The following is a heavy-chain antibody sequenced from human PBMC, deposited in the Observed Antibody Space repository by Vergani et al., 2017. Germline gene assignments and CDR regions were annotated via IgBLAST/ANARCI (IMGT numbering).Heavy chain of an antibody. Sequence: EVQLVESGGGLVQPGGSLRLSCAASGFTFSSYSMNWVRQAPGKGLEWVSYISSSSSTIYYADSVKGRFTISRDNAKNSLYLQMNSLRAEDTAVYYWARDQGFKYYYDSSGYLDYWGQGTLVTVSS. D-gene: IGHD3-22*01. J-gene: IGHJ4*02. CDR2: ISSSSSTI. CDR1: GFTFSSYS. CDR3: ARDQGFKYYYDSSGYLDY. V-gene: IGHV3-48*04.